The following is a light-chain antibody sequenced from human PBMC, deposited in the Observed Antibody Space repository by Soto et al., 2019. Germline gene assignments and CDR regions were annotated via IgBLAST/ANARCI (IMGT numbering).Light chain of an antibody. J-gene: IGKJ5*01. CDR3: QQYNNWPPIT. V-gene: IGKV3-15*01. CDR1: QSVSSN. CDR2: GAS. Sequence: EIVMTQSPATLSVSPGERATLSCRASQSVSSNLAWYQQKPGQAPGLLIYGASTRATGIPARFSGSGSGTEFTLTISSLQSEDFAVYHCQQYNNWPPITFGQGTRLEIK.